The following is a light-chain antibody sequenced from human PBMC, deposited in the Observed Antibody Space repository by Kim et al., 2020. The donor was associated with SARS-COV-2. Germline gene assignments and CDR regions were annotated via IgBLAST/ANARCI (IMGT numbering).Light chain of an antibody. CDR3: SSHTSTTTWV. Sequence: QSALTQPASVSGSPGQSITISCTGTSSDIGGYNYVSWYQQHPGKVPKLMIYDVTKRPSGVSNRFSGSKSGNTASLTISGLQAEDEADYYCSSHTSTTTWVFGGGTQLTVL. V-gene: IGLV2-14*03. J-gene: IGLJ3*02. CDR2: DVT. CDR1: SSDIGGYNY.